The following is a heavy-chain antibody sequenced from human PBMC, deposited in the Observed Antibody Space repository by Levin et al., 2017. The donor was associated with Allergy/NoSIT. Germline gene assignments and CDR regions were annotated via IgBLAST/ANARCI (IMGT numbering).Heavy chain of an antibody. CDR3: ARVGSGSYLSKFDY. CDR2: ISAYNGNT. J-gene: IGHJ4*02. D-gene: IGHD3-10*01. CDR1: GYTFTSYG. V-gene: IGHV1-18*01. Sequence: GESLKISCKASGYTFTSYGISWVRQAPGQGLEWMGWISAYNGNTNYAQKLQGRVTMTTDTSTSTAYMELRSLRSDDTAVYYCARVGSGSYLSKFDYWGQGTLVTVSS.